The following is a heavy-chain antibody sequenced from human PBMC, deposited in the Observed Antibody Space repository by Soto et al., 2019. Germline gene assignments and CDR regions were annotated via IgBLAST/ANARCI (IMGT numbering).Heavy chain of an antibody. CDR1: GYTFTSYD. V-gene: IGHV1-8*01. J-gene: IGHJ5*02. CDR3: ARLKRDYAVA. D-gene: IGHD3-16*01. CDR2: MNPNSGNT. Sequence: QVQLVQSGAEVKKPGASVKVSCKASGYTFTSYDINWVRLATGQGLEWMGWMNPNSGNTAYAQKFQGRGTMTRNTSISTGYMELSSLRSEDTEVYYCARLKRDYAVAWGQGTLGTVSS.